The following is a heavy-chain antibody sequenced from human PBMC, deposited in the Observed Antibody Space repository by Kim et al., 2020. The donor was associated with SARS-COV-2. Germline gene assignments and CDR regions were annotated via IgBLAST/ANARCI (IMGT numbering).Heavy chain of an antibody. CDR2: TSYDGSNK. CDR3: AKMDRAAAGTFDY. D-gene: IGHD6-13*01. CDR1: GFTFSSYG. Sequence: GGSLRLSCAASGFTFSSYGMHWVRQAPGKGLEWVAVTSYDGSNKYYADSVKGRFTISRDNSKNTLYLQMNSLRAEDTAVYYCAKMDRAAAGTFDYWGQGTLVTVSS. V-gene: IGHV3-30*18. J-gene: IGHJ4*02.